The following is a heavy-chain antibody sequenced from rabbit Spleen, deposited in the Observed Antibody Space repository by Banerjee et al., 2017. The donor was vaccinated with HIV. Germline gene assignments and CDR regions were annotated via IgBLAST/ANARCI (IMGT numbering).Heavy chain of an antibody. J-gene: IGHJ4*01. V-gene: IGHV1S45*01. CDR1: GFSFSNKAV. CDR2: INAVTGKA. Sequence: QQQLVESGGGLVKPGASLTLTCTASGFSFSNKAVMCWVRQAPGKGLEWIACINAVTGKAVYASWAKGRFTFSKTSSTTVTLQMTSLTAADTATYFCARDPVIAGSAYYDLWGPGTLVTVS. CDR3: ARDPVIAGSAYYDL. D-gene: IGHD8-1*01.